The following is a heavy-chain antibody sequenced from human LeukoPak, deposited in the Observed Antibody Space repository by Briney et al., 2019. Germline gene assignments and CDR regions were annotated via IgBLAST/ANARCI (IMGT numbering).Heavy chain of an antibody. CDR3: ARHTYATDY. J-gene: IGHJ4*02. V-gene: IGHV5-51*01. Sequence: GESLQISCKASGYNFMNYWIGWVRQMPGKGLEWMGIIYPGDSDTKYSPSFQGLVTISADKSIHTAYLQWSSLKASDTAIYYCARHTYATDYWGQGILVTVSS. CDR1: GYNFMNYW. CDR2: IYPGDSDT. D-gene: IGHD2-8*01.